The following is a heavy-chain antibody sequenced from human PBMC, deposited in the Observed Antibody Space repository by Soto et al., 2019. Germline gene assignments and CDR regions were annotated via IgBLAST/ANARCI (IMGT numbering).Heavy chain of an antibody. D-gene: IGHD6-6*01. Sequence: XGSLILSCAVSGLTVSRTQMSWVRQAPGKGLQWVSVIYSAGSTYYANAVKGRFTISRDISENKIFLELNGLTVDDTAVYYCARAREPEYSSSIFFDYWGRGTVVTVSS. J-gene: IGHJ4*01. CDR1: GLTVSRTQ. CDR3: ARAREPEYSSSIFFDY. CDR2: IYSAGST. V-gene: IGHV3-53*01.